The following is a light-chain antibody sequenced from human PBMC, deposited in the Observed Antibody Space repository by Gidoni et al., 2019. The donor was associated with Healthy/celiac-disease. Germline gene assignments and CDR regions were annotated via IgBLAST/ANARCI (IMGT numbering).Light chain of an antibody. CDR3: QQYNSRGYT. V-gene: IGKV1-5*03. J-gene: IGKJ2*01. CDR2: KAS. CDR1: QSISSW. Sequence: DIQMTQSPSTLSASVGDRVTITCRASQSISSWLAWYQQKPGKAPKLLIYKASSLESGVPSRFSGSGSGTEFTLTISSRQPDDFATYYGQQYNSRGYTFGQGTKLE.